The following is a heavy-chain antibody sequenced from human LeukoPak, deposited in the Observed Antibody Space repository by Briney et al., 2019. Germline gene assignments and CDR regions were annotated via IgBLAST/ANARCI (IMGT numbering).Heavy chain of an antibody. CDR1: GGTFSSYA. D-gene: IGHD5-12*01. CDR3: ARDGGYSGYDYVIDY. V-gene: IGHV1-69*13. Sequence: ASVKVSCKASGGTFSSYAISWVRQAPGQGLEWMGGIIPIFGTANYAQKFQGRVTITADESTSTAYMELSSLRSEDTAVYYCARDGGYSGYDYVIDYWGQGTLVTVSS. CDR2: IIPIFGTA. J-gene: IGHJ4*02.